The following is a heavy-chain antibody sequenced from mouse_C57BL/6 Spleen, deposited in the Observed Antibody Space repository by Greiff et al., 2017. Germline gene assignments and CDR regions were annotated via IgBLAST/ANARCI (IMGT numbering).Heavy chain of an antibody. CDR1: GYSITSGYY. V-gene: IGHV3-6*01. CDR2: ISYDGSN. J-gene: IGHJ2*01. Sequence: VQLKESGPGLVKPSQSLSLTCSVTGYSITSGYYWNWIRQFPGNKLEWMGYISYDGSNNYNPSLKNRISITRDTSKNQFFLKLNSVTTEDTATYYCARTYDGYYGIYFDYWGQGTTLTVSS. CDR3: ARTYDGYYGIYFDY. D-gene: IGHD2-3*01.